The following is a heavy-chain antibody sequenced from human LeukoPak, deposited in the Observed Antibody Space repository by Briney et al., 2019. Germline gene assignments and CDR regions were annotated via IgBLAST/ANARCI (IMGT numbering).Heavy chain of an antibody. CDR1: GYTFTSYG. CDR3: ARSFAYYYDSSGYPY. CDR2: ISAYNGNT. V-gene: IGHV1-18*01. Sequence: GASVKVSCKASGYTFTSYGISWVRQAPGQGLEWMGWISAYNGNTNYAQKLQGRVTMTTDTSTSTAYMELRSLRSDDTAVYYCARSFAYYYDSSGYPYWGQGTLVTVSS. D-gene: IGHD3-22*01. J-gene: IGHJ4*02.